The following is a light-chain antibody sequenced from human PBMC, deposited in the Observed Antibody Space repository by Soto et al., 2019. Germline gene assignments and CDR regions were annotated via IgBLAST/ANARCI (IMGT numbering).Light chain of an antibody. V-gene: IGLV2-14*01. J-gene: IGLJ1*01. Sequence: QSALTQPASVSGSPGQSITISCTGTSSDVGGYNYVSWYQQHPGKAPKLMIYDVSNRPSGVSNRFSGSKSGNTASLTISGLQAEDEADYYCSSYTSSSPLLLVFGTGTKLTVL. CDR3: SSYTSSSPLLLV. CDR2: DVS. CDR1: SSDVGGYNY.